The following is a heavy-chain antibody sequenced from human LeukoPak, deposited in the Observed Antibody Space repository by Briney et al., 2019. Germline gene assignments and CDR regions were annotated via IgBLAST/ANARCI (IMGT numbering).Heavy chain of an antibody. CDR2: IIPILGIA. D-gene: IGHD3-22*01. CDR1: GYTFTSYG. Sequence: GASVKVSCKASGYTFTSYGISWVRQAPGQGLEWMGRIIPILGIANYAQKFQGRVTITADKSTSTAYMELSSLRSEDTAVYYCAREYYYDSSGFLYWGQGTLVTVSS. CDR3: AREYYYDSSGFLY. J-gene: IGHJ4*02. V-gene: IGHV1-69*04.